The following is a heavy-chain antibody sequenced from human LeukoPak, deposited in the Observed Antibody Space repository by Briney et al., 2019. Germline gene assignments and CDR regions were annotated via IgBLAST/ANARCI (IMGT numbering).Heavy chain of an antibody. D-gene: IGHD2-2*01. CDR3: ARGGGPAAIARKNAFDI. J-gene: IGHJ3*02. Sequence: SETLSLTCTVSGGSINSGGYYWSWIRQHPGKGLEWIGYIYYSGSTYYNPSLKSRATISVDTSKNQFSLKLSSVTAADTAVYYCARGGGPAAIARKNAFDIWGQGTMVTVSS. CDR1: GGSINSGGYY. CDR2: IYYSGST. V-gene: IGHV4-31*03.